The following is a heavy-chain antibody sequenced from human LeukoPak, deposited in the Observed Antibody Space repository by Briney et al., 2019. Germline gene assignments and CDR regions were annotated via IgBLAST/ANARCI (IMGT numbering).Heavy chain of an antibody. Sequence: PGGSLRLSCAASGFNFGDYAMHWVRHVPGKGLEWVSCISWNTGTIEYADSVKGRFTISRDNAKNSLFLQMNSLKPEDTALYYCAKVHRIVRVQGAFDVWGQGTMVTVSS. CDR1: GFNFGDYA. J-gene: IGHJ3*01. CDR3: AKVHRIVRVQGAFDV. CDR2: ISWNTGTI. D-gene: IGHD1-26*01. V-gene: IGHV3-9*01.